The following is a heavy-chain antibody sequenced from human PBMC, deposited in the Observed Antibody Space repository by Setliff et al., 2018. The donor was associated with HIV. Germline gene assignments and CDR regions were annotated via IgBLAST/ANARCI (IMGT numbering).Heavy chain of an antibody. CDR2: INAGSGNT. D-gene: IGHD3-10*01. J-gene: IGHJ5*02. CDR3: ATDPTSRAYGSGSFGWLDP. Sequence: ASVKVSCKASGYSFITYVVYWVRQAPGQRLEWMGWINAGSGNTKYSQKFQGRVTITRDTSAKIAYMELSSLTFEDTAVYYCATDPTSRAYGSGSFGWLDPWGQGTLVTVSS. V-gene: IGHV1-3*01. CDR1: GYSFITYV.